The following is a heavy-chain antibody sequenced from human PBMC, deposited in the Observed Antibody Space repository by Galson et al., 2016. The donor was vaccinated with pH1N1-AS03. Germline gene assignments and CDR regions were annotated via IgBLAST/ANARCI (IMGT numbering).Heavy chain of an antibody. CDR1: GYTFSSYG. J-gene: IGHJ6*02. V-gene: IGHV1-18*01. D-gene: IGHD2-2*01. CDR2: ISAYNGNT. CDR3: ARDGDIVIVPSAIDYYGMDV. Sequence: SVKVSCKASGYTFSSYGISWVRQAPGQGLEWVGWISAYNGNTHYAQNLQGRVTMTTDTSTSTAYMELRSLRSDDTAVYFCARDGDIVIVPSAIDYYGMDVWGQGTTVTVSS.